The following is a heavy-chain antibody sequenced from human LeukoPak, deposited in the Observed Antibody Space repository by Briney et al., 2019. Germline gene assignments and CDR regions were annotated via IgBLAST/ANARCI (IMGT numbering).Heavy chain of an antibody. CDR3: AKGAGPYYYYMDV. Sequence: PGGSLRLSCAASGFTFSSYGMHWVRQAPGKGLEWVAVISYDGSNKYYADSVKGRFTISRDNAKNSLYLQMNSLRAEDMALYYCAKGAGPYYYYMDVWGKGTTVTVSS. J-gene: IGHJ6*03. CDR1: GFTFSSYG. V-gene: IGHV3-30*18. CDR2: ISYDGSNK. D-gene: IGHD3-16*01.